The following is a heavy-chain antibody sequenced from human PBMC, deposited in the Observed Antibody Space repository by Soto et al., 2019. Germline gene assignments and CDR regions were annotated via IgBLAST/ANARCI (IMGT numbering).Heavy chain of an antibody. CDR3: ARVVVAATSDKNYYYYYGMDV. D-gene: IGHD2-15*01. J-gene: IGHJ6*02. V-gene: IGHV2-70*01. CDR2: IDWDDDK. Sequence: SGPTLVNPTPTLTLTCTFSGFSLSTSGMCVSWIRQPPGKALEWLALIDWDDDKYYSTSLKTRLTISKDTSKNQVVLTMTNMDPVGTATYYCARVVVAATSDKNYYYYYGMDVWGQGTTVTVSS. CDR1: GFSLSTSGMC.